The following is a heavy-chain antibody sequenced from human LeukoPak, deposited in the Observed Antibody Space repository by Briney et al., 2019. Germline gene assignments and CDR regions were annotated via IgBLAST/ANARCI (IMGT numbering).Heavy chain of an antibody. J-gene: IGHJ5*02. Sequence: PGGSLRLSCAASGFTFSSYSMNWVRQARGKGVEGVSSMSRSRSYIYYADSVEGGFTISRDNDKNSPDLQKNSLRAEDNAANYCARVADYYNSWSGYYSSCFDHCGQQTLVTVSS. V-gene: IGHV3-21*01. D-gene: IGHD3-3*01. CDR1: GFTFSSYS. CDR2: MSRSRSYI. CDR3: ARVADYYNSWSGYYSSCFDH.